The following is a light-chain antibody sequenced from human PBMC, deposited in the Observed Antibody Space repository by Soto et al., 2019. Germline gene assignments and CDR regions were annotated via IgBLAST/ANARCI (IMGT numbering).Light chain of an antibody. V-gene: IGKV1-6*01. J-gene: IGKJ4*01. CDR3: LQDYYYPLS. CDR1: QAIENH. CDR2: AAS. Sequence: AIQMTQSPSSLSASVGDRVIITCRASQAIENHLDWYQQKPGQAPTLLITAASTLGSGVPSRFRGSGSGTGFTLTISSLQPEDFATYYCLQDYYYPLSFGGGTKVEIK.